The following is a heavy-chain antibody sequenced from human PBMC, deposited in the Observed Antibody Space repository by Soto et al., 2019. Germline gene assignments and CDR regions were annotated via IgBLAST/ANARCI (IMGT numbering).Heavy chain of an antibody. CDR1: GFTFSSYG. CDR3: AKDGSAYYYYGMDV. Sequence: GGSLRLSCAASGFTFSSYGMHWVRQAPGKGLEWVAVISYDGSNKYYADSVKGRFTISRDNSKNTLYLQMNSLRAEDTAVYYCAKDGSAYYYYGMDVWGQGTTVTVSS. D-gene: IGHD1-26*01. J-gene: IGHJ6*02. CDR2: ISYDGSNK. V-gene: IGHV3-30*18.